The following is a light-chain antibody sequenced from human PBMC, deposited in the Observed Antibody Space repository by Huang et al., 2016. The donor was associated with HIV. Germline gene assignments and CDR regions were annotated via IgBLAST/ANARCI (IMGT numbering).Light chain of an antibody. V-gene: IGKV1-6*01. CDR1: QGIGND. CDR3: LQDYNYPRT. Sequence: AIQMTQSPSSLSASVGDRVTVTCRASQGIGNDLGWYQQKPGKAPKLLIYAASSLQSGVPSRFSGSGSGTDFTFTISSLQPEDFATYYCLQDYNYPRTFGQGTKVEIK. CDR2: AAS. J-gene: IGKJ1*01.